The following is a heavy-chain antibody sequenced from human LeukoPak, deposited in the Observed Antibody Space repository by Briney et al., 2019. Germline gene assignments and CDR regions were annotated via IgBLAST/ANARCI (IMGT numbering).Heavy chain of an antibody. V-gene: IGHV4-59*12. CDR1: GGSISSDY. CDR2: IHYSGIT. Sequence: SETLSLTCTVSGGSISSDYWSWIRQPPGKGLEWIGYIHYSGITNYNPSLKSRVTISVDTSKNQFSLKLSSVTAAETAVYYCARGGLSMIRGVISRRSPCIDHWGQGTLVTVSS. D-gene: IGHD3-10*01. CDR3: ARGGLSMIRGVISRRSPCIDH. J-gene: IGHJ4*02.